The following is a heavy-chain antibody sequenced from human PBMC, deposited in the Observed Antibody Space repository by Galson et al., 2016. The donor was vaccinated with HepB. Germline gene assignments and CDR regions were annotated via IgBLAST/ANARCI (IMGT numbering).Heavy chain of an antibody. CDR2: ISASGDGT. CDR3: AKSEVVVVAAHQV. J-gene: IGHJ4*02. Sequence: SLRLSCAVSGFTFSNYAMNWVRQAPGKGLEWVSGISASGDGTYYADSVKGRFTISRVDSKNTVYLQLNSLRAEDTAVYYCAKSEVVVVAAHQVWGQGTLVTVAS. V-gene: IGHV3-23*01. D-gene: IGHD2-15*01. CDR1: GFTFSNYA.